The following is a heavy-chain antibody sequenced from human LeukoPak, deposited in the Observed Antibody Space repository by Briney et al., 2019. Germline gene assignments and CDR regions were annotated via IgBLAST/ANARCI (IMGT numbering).Heavy chain of an antibody. CDR3: ARVGRRGWGY. Sequence: GGSLRLSCAASGFTFSNYGMHWVRQAPGKGLEWVAFIRYDGSNKYYADSVKGRFTISRDNSKNTLYLQMNSLRSEDTAVYYCARVGRRGWGYWGQGTLVTVSS. V-gene: IGHV3-30*02. CDR1: GFTFSNYG. CDR2: IRYDGSNK. D-gene: IGHD6-19*01. J-gene: IGHJ4*02.